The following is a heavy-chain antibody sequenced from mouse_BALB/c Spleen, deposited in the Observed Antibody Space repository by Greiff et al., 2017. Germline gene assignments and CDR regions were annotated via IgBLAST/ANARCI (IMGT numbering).Heavy chain of an antibody. CDR2: INPSNGGT. J-gene: IGHJ2*01. CDR1: GYTFTSYY. D-gene: IGHD2-2*01. V-gene: IGHV1S81*02. CDR3: TREGYGSSDY. Sequence: QVQLKESGAELVKPGASVKLSCKASGYTFTSYYMYWVKQRPGQGLEWIGEINPSNGGTNFNEKFKSKATLTVDKSSSTAYMQLSSLTSEDSAVYYCTREGYGSSDYWGQGTTLTVSS.